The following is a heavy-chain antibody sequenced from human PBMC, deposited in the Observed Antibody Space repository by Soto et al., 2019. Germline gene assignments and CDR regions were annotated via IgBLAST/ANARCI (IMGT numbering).Heavy chain of an antibody. V-gene: IGHV3-64D*08. CDR2: ISSNGGST. CDR1: GFTFSSYA. Sequence: PGGSLRLSCSASGFTFSSYAMHWVRQAPGKGLEYVSAISSNGGSTYYADSVKGRFTISRDNSKNTLYLQMSSLRAEDTAVYYCVKNPFNKAAVGRFEDWGQGTPVPV. J-gene: IGHJ4*02. CDR3: VKNPFNKAAVGRFED. D-gene: IGHD6-13*01.